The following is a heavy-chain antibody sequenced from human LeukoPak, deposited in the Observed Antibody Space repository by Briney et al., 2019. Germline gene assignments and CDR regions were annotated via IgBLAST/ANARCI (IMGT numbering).Heavy chain of an antibody. J-gene: IGHJ4*02. CDR2: ISGSGVST. V-gene: IGHV3-23*01. D-gene: IGHD1-26*01. CDR3: ARSVDY. Sequence: SGGSLRLSCAASGFTFSRYAMSWVRQAPGKGLEWVSAISGSGVSTFYTDSVKGRFTISRDRSKNTLYLQMDSRRAEDTAVYYCARSVDYWGQGTLVIVSS. CDR1: GFTFSRYA.